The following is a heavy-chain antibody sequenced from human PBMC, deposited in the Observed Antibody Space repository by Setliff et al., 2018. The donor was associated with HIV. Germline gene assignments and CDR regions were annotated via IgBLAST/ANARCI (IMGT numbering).Heavy chain of an antibody. CDR2: VYYTGST. J-gene: IGHJ5*02. V-gene: IGHV4-59*08. CDR1: GGSISSSY. D-gene: IGHD2-15*01. Sequence: SETLSLTCTVSGGSISSSYWNWIRESPGKGLEWIGYVYYTGSTNYNPSLKSRVTISVDTSKNQFSLKLRSVTAADTAMYYCARRRCSAASCPDNSWNWLDPWGQGTLVTVSS. CDR3: ARRRCSAASCPDNSWNWLDP.